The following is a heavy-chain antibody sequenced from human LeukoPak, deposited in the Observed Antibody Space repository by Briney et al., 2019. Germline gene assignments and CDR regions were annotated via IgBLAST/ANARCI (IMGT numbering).Heavy chain of an antibody. CDR2: IYYSGST. Sequence: SETLSLTCTVSGGSISSYYWSWIRQPPGKGLEWVGYIYYSGSTNYNPSLKSRVTISVDTSKNRFSLKLSSVTAADTAVYYCARGRQYYYGSGSRRSMGYYFDYWGQGTLVTVSS. J-gene: IGHJ4*02. CDR1: GGSISSYY. CDR3: ARGRQYYYGSGSRRSMGYYFDY. D-gene: IGHD3-10*01. V-gene: IGHV4-59*01.